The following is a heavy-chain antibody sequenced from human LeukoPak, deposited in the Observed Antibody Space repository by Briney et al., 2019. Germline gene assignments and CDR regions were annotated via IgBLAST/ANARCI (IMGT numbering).Heavy chain of an antibody. D-gene: IGHD4-11*01. CDR1: GGTFRNYA. CDR3: AREGSKSYYCYYYMDV. Sequence: SLKVSCKASGGTFRNYAINWVRQAPGQGLEWMGRIIPMFGKANYEQNFQGRVTITADNSTSTAYMELSSLKSEDAAVYYCAREGSKSYYCYYYMDVWGKGTTVTVSS. V-gene: IGHV1-69*04. J-gene: IGHJ6*03. CDR2: IIPMFGKA.